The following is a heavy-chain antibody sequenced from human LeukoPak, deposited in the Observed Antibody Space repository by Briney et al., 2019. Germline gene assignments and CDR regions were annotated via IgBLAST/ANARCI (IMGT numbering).Heavy chain of an antibody. CDR3: ARDRAIYYDSSGYRPH. CDR1: GFNVSRNY. CDR2: LYASGYT. V-gene: IGHV3-53*04. Sequence: GGSLRLSCAASGFNVSRNYMSWVRQAPGKGLQWVAVLYASGYTYYADSVKGRFTIPRHNFKNTLDLQMNSLRPEDTAVYYCARDRAIYYDSSGYRPHWGQGTLVTVSS. D-gene: IGHD3-22*01. J-gene: IGHJ4*02.